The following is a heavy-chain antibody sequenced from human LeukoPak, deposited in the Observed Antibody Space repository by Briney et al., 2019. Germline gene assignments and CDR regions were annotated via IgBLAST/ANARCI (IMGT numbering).Heavy chain of an antibody. CDR1: GYTFTSYG. V-gene: IGHV1-18*04. Sequence: ASVKVSCTASGYTFTSYGISWVRQALGQGLEWMGWISAYNGNTNYAQKLQGRVTMTTDTSTSTAYMELRSLRSDDTAVYYCARAILRGTAPYYFDYWGQGTLVTVSS. D-gene: IGHD6-13*01. J-gene: IGHJ4*02. CDR2: ISAYNGNT. CDR3: ARAILRGTAPYYFDY.